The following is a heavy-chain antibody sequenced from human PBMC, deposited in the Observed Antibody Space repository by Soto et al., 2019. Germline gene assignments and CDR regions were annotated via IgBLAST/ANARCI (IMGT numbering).Heavy chain of an antibody. CDR2: INAGNGNT. V-gene: IGHV1-3*01. D-gene: IGHD3-10*01. CDR1: GYTFTSYA. J-gene: IGHJ6*02. CDR3: ARGPYYYGSGSYSNYYYYYGMDV. Sequence: RASVKVSCKASGYTFTSYAMHWVRQAPGQRLEWMGWINAGNGNTKYSQKFQGRVTITRDTSASTAYMELSSLRSEDTAVYYCARGPYYYGSGSYSNYYYYYGMDVWGQGTTATVSS.